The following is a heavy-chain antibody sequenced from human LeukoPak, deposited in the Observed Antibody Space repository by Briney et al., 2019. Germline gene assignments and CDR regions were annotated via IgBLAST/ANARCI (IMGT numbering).Heavy chain of an antibody. CDR1: GFTFSSYA. CDR3: ARDLGPYGSRSSADY. V-gene: IGHV3-30-3*01. Sequence: GGSLRLSCAASGFTFSSYATHWVRQPPGKGLEWLAVISYDETKKYYADSVKGRFTISRDNSRNTLYLQMNSLRGEDTAVYYCARDLGPYGSRSSADYWGQGTLVTVSS. D-gene: IGHD3-10*01. J-gene: IGHJ4*02. CDR2: ISYDETKK.